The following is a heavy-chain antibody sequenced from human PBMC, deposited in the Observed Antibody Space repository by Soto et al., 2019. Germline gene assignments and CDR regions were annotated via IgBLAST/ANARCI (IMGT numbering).Heavy chain of an antibody. V-gene: IGHV4-59*01. CDR3: VRMNYYDSSGYPFDY. CDR2: IYFRGTT. CDR1: GGSISSYY. D-gene: IGHD3-22*01. J-gene: IGHJ4*02. Sequence: SETLSLTCTVSGGSISSYYWSWIRQPPGKGLEWIGYIYFRGTTNYNPSLKSRVTMSADTSKNQFSLKLNSVTAADTAVYYCVRMNYYDSSGYPFDYWGQGMMVT.